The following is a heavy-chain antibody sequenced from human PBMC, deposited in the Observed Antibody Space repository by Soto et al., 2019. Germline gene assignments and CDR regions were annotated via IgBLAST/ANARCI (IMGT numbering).Heavy chain of an antibody. CDR1: GGAFSSYA. CDR3: ARDSFTVAGSWYAFDI. D-gene: IGHD6-19*01. V-gene: IGHV1-69*13. Sequence: SVKVSCKASGGAFSSYAISWVRQAPGQGLEWMGGIIPIFGTANYAQKFQGRVTITADESTSTAYMELSSLRSEDTAVYYCARDSFTVAGSWYAFDIWGQGTMGTVSS. J-gene: IGHJ3*02. CDR2: IIPIFGTA.